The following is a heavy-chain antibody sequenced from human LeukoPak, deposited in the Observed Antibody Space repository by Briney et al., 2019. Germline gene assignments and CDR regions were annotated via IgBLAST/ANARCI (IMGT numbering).Heavy chain of an antibody. D-gene: IGHD1-26*01. V-gene: IGHV4-31*03. CDR3: ARHPRVGATLLDY. CDR2: VYYSGST. Sequence: SQTLSLTCTVSGGSISSGGYYWSWIRQHPGKGLEWIGYVYYSGSTNYNPSLKSRVTISVDTSKNQFSLKLSSVTAADTAVYYCARHPRVGATLLDYWGQGTLVTVSS. CDR1: GGSISSGGYY. J-gene: IGHJ4*02.